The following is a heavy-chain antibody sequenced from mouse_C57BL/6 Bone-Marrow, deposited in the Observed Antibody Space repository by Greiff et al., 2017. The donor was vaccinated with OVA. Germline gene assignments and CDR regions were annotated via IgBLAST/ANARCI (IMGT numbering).Heavy chain of an antibody. D-gene: IGHD1-1*01. J-gene: IGHJ1*03. V-gene: IGHV5-6*01. CDR1: GFTFSSYG. CDR3: ARPIYYYGSSYVYFDV. CDR2: ISSGGSYT. Sequence: EVKLVESGGDLVKPGGSLKLSCAASGFTFSSYGMSWVRQTPDKRLEWVATISSGGSYTYYPDSVKGRFTISRDNAKNTLYLQMSSLKADDTAMYYCARPIYYYGSSYVYFDVWGTGTTVTVSS.